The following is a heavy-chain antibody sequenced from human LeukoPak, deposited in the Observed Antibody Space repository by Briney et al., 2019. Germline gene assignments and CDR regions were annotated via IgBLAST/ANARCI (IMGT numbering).Heavy chain of an antibody. D-gene: IGHD3-22*01. J-gene: IGHJ3*02. V-gene: IGHV4-39*01. CDR3: ARHRMYYYDSSGRGVADAFDI. CDR1: GGSISSSSYY. Sequence: SETLSPTCTVSGGSISSSSYYWGWIRQPPGKGLEWIGSIYYSGSTYYNPSLKSRVTISVDTSKNQFSLKLSSVTAADTAVYSCARHRMYYYDSSGRGVADAFDIWGQGTMVTVSS. CDR2: IYYSGST.